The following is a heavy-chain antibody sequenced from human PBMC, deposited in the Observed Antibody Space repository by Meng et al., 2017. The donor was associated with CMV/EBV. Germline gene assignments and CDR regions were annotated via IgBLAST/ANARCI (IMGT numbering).Heavy chain of an antibody. CDR2: IGGSGSPM. CDR3: ARVSYSSIGF. Sequence: LPCAASGFPFSDHYLSWIRQAPGKGLELISYIGGSGSPMYHADSVKGRFTISRDNAKNSLYLQMNSLRAEDTAVYYCARVSYSSIGFWGQGTLVTVSS. J-gene: IGHJ4*02. V-gene: IGHV3-11*01. CDR1: GFPFSDHY. D-gene: IGHD6-13*01.